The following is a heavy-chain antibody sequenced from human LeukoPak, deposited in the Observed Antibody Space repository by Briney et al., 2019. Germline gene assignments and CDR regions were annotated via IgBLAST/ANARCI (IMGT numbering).Heavy chain of an antibody. Sequence: PSETLSLTCTVSGGSISSYYWSWIRQPPGKGLEWIGYIYYSGSTNYNSFLKSRVTISLDTSKNQFSLKLSSVTAADTAVYYCARSGYSYGHRSDYWGQGTLVTVSS. J-gene: IGHJ4*02. D-gene: IGHD5-18*01. CDR3: ARSGYSYGHRSDY. CDR1: GGSISSYY. V-gene: IGHV4-59*08. CDR2: IYYSGST.